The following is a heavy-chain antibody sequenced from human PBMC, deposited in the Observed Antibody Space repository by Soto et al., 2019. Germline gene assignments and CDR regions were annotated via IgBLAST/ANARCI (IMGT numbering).Heavy chain of an antibody. CDR3: ARSNWNYPRGMDV. D-gene: IGHD1-7*01. Sequence: GASVKVSCKASGYTFTSYGISWVRQAPGQGLEWMGWISAYNGNTNYAQKLQGRVTMTTDTSTSTAYTELRSLRSDDTAVYYCARSNWNYPRGMDVWGQGTTVTVSS. V-gene: IGHV1-18*04. J-gene: IGHJ6*02. CDR1: GYTFTSYG. CDR2: ISAYNGNT.